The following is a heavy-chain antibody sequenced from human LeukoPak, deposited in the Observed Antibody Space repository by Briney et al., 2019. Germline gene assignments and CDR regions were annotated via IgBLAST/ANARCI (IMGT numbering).Heavy chain of an antibody. V-gene: IGHV1-2*04. CDR2: INRNSGGT. D-gene: IGHD3-9*01. CDR1: GYTFTGYY. Sequence: ASVKVSCKASGYTFTGYYMHWVRQAPGQGLEWMGWINRNSGGTNYAQKFQGWVTMTRDTSISTAYMELSRLRSDDTAVYYCARDAHNDDILTAYYYFDYWGQGTLVTVSS. CDR3: ARDAHNDDILTAYYYFDY. J-gene: IGHJ4*02.